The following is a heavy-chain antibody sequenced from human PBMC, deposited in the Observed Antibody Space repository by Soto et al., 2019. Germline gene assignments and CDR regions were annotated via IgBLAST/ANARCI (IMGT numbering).Heavy chain of an antibody. Sequence: GSGPTLVNPTQTLTLTCTFSGFSLSTSGVGVGWIRQPPGKALEWLALIYWDDDKRYSPSLKSRLTITKDTSKNQVVLTMTNMEPVDTAIYYCVQSRCGGDCLQSYSSHYYYGMDVWGQGTTVTVSS. J-gene: IGHJ6*02. CDR2: IYWDDDK. V-gene: IGHV2-5*02. CDR1: GFSLSTSGVG. D-gene: IGHD2-21*02. CDR3: VQSRCGGDCLQSYSSHYYYGMDV.